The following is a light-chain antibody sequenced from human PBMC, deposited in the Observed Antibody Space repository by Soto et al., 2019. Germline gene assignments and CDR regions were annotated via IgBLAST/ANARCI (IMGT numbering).Light chain of an antibody. CDR1: QSISSY. CDR3: QQYNSYSPIT. Sequence: DIQMTQSPSSLSASVGDRVTITCRASQSISSYLNWYQQKPGKAPKLLIYAASSLQSGVPSRFSGSGSGTDFTLTISSLQPDDFATYYCQQYNSYSPITFGGGTKVDIK. V-gene: IGKV1-39*01. J-gene: IGKJ4*01. CDR2: AAS.